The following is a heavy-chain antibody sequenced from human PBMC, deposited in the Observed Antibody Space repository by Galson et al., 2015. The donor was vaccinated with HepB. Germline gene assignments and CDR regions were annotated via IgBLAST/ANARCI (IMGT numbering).Heavy chain of an antibody. CDR2: IRSKAYGGTT. J-gene: IGHJ6*03. CDR3: TRDPPDDFWSGYFYMDV. V-gene: IGHV3-49*03. D-gene: IGHD3-3*01. Sequence: SLRLSCAASGFTFGDYAMSWFRQAPGKGLEWVGFIRSKAYGGTTEYAASVKGRFTISRDDSKSIAYLQMNSLKTEDTAVYYRTRDPPDDFWSGYFYMDVWGKGTTVTVSS. CDR1: GFTFGDYA.